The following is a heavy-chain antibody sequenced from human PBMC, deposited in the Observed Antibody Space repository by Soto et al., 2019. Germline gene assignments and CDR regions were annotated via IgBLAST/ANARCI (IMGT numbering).Heavy chain of an antibody. V-gene: IGHV4-59*01. CDR1: GGSISSDY. CDR2: IYFRGST. J-gene: IGHJ5*02. CDR3: ARSGGDILTGYSNWFGP. D-gene: IGHD3-9*01. Sequence: PSETLSLTCFVSGGSISSDYWSWIRQPPGKGLEWLGYIYFRGSTNYNPSLKSRVTISVDTSKKQFSLKLKSVTAADMPVHYCARSGGDILTGYSNWFGPWGQRTLFTVSS.